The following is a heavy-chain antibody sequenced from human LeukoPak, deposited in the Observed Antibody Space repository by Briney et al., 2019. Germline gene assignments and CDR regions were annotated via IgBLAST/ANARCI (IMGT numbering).Heavy chain of an antibody. V-gene: IGHV4-30-4*08. Sequence: KPSQTLSLTCTVSGGSIGSGDYYWNWIRQPPGKGLEWIGYIYDSGETYYNPSLKSRVIISLDTSKNQFYLRLSSVTASDTAVYYCARDRGVVIPFDYWGQGTLVTVPS. CDR2: IYDSGET. J-gene: IGHJ4*02. CDR3: ARDRGVVIPFDY. CDR1: GGSIGSGDYY. D-gene: IGHD2-2*01.